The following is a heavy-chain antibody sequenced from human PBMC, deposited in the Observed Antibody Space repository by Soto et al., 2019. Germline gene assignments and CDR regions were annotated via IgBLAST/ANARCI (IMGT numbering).Heavy chain of an antibody. V-gene: IGHV1-2*02. D-gene: IGHD3-22*01. CDR1: GDMFTGFY. CDR3: ARIQGLFDRRDHNREAQHNYGLHV. J-gene: IGHJ6*01. CDR2: IKPDSGGT. Sequence: ASVKVSCKASGDMFTGFYIHWVRQAPGQGLEWMGGIKPDSGGTDYAEKFQGRVTMTRDTSINTAYMELSRLRHDDTAVYYCARIQGLFDRRDHNREAQHNYGLHVLGQGTTVTVSS.